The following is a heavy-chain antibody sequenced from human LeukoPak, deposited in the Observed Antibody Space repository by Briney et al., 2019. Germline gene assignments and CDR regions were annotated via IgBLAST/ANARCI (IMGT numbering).Heavy chain of an antibody. CDR3: ARAESMDV. Sequence: PSETLSLTCTVSGGSISSSSYYWGWIRQPPGKGLEWIGYVFYSGTTYYNPSLKSRLTISLDTSKNQFSLKLSSVTAADTAVYYCARAESMDVWGQGTTVTVSS. V-gene: IGHV4-31*03. CDR2: VFYSGTT. CDR1: GGSISSSSYY. J-gene: IGHJ6*02.